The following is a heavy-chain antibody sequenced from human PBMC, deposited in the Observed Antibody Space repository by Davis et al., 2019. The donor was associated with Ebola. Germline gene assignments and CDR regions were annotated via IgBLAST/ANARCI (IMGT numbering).Heavy chain of an antibody. CDR1: GGSISSSNW. CDR3: ARQGDYVDAFDI. V-gene: IGHV4-4*02. CDR2: IYHSGST. Sequence: PSETLSLTCAVSGGSISSSNWWSWVRQPPGKGLEWIGEIYHSGSTNYNPSLKSRVTISVDTSKNQFSLKLSSVTAADTAVYYCARQGDYVDAFDIWGQGTMVTVSS. J-gene: IGHJ3*02. D-gene: IGHD4-17*01.